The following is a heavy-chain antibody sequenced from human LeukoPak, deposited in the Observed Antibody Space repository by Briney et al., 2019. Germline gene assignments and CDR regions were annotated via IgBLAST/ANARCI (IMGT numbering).Heavy chain of an antibody. CDR2: IYSDGST. D-gene: IGHD2/OR15-2a*01. CDR1: GFTFADYA. CDR3: TRDPPAVLLGTYG. V-gene: IGHV3-66*01. J-gene: IGHJ4*02. Sequence: PGGSLRLSCAASGFTFADYAMSWVRQAPGKGLEWVSLIYSDGSTYHADSVKGRFTISRDKSNNMVYLQMNNLRVEDTAMYYCTRDPPAVLLGTYGWGQGALVTVSS.